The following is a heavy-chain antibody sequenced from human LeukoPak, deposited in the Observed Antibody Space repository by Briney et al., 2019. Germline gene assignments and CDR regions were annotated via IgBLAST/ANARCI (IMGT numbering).Heavy chain of an antibody. J-gene: IGHJ5*02. D-gene: IGHD6-13*01. Sequence: GASVKVSCKASGYIFTSYGISWVRQAPRQGLEWMGWINPYNGNTNYAQNPQGGVTMTTDTSTSTAYMELRSLRSDDTAMYYCARDYSTNWSNWFDPWGQGTLVTVSS. CDR3: ARDYSTNWSNWFDP. CDR2: INPYNGNT. V-gene: IGHV1-18*01. CDR1: GYIFTSYG.